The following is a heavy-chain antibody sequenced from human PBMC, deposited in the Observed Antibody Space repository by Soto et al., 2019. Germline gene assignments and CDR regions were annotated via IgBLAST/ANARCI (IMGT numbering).Heavy chain of an antibody. J-gene: IGHJ4*02. CDR3: AILGSIAAAGTPYY. D-gene: IGHD6-13*01. Sequence: AVVSLILSFAASGFTFSDYYMSWFRQAPGKGLEWVSYISGSGSTKHDADSVKGRFTISRDNTKNSLYLQMNSLRAEDAAVYYCAILGSIAAAGTPYYWGQGTRVTVSS. CDR1: GFTFSDYY. CDR2: ISGSGSTK. V-gene: IGHV3-11*01.